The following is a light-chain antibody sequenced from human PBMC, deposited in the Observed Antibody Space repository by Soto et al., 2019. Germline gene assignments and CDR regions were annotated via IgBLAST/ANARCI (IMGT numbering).Light chain of an antibody. V-gene: IGKV3-15*01. CDR1: QSVSSN. CDR2: GAS. CDR3: QQYNDWPHT. J-gene: IGKJ4*01. Sequence: ETVMTQSPATLSVSPGEGATLSCRASQSVSSNLAWYQQRPGQTPRLLVYGASIRATGMSARFSGSGSGKEFTLAIRSLQSEEFALYYCQQYNDWPHTFGGGTKVEIK.